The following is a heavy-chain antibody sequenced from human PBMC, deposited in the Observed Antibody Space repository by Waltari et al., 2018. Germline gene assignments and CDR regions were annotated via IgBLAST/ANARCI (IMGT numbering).Heavy chain of an antibody. J-gene: IGHJ3*02. CDR3: ATSPPPHYSGDWDLAVDI. CDR1: GFTFSSYA. D-gene: IGHD2-21*02. Sequence: EVQLLESGGGLVQLGGSLRLSCAASGFTFSSYAMSCVRQAPGKGVEWVSASGGGGGRTSDADSVRGRFTISRDDSNNMLYLQVNTLRAEDTAVYYCATSPPPHYSGDWDLAVDIWGQGTMGTVSS. V-gene: IGHV3-23*01. CDR2: SGGGGGRT.